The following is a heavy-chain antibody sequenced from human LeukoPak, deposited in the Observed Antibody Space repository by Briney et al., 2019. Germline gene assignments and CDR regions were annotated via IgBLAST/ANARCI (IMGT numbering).Heavy chain of an antibody. J-gene: IGHJ4*02. CDR3: ARLVGVYCSGGSCYSDY. CDR2: IYHSGST. Sequence: PSETLSLXCAVSGYSISSGYYWGWIRQPPGKGLEWIGSIYHSGSTYYNPSLKSRVTISVDTSKNQFSLKLSSVTAADTAVYYCARLVGVYCSGGSCYSDYWGQGTLVTVSS. D-gene: IGHD2-15*01. CDR1: GYSISSGYY. V-gene: IGHV4-38-2*01.